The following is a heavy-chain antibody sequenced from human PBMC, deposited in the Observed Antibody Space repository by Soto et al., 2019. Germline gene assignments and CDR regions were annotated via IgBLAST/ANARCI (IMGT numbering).Heavy chain of an antibody. J-gene: IGHJ6*03. V-gene: IGHV3-66*01. Sequence: GGSLRLSCAASGFTVSSNYMSWVRQAPGKGLEWVSVIYSGGSTYYADSVKGRFTISRDNSKNTLYLQMNSLRAEDTAVYYCAKAEGYYYGSGSYYNANYMDVWGKGTTVTVSS. CDR2: IYSGGST. CDR3: AKAEGYYYGSGSYYNANYMDV. D-gene: IGHD3-10*01. CDR1: GFTVSSNY.